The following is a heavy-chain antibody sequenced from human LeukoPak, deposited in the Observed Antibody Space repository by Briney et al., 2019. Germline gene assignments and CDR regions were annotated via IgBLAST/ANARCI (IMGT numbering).Heavy chain of an antibody. Sequence: PSETLSLTCTVSGGSISSSNYYWGWIRQPPGKGLEWIGGIYYSGSSYYNSSLQSRVTISVDTSKNQFSLNLSSLTAADTAVYYCATSGWYQTGVYWGQGTLVTVSS. CDR3: ATSGWYQTGVY. D-gene: IGHD6-13*01. V-gene: IGHV4-39*07. CDR2: IYYSGSS. J-gene: IGHJ4*02. CDR1: GGSISSSNYY.